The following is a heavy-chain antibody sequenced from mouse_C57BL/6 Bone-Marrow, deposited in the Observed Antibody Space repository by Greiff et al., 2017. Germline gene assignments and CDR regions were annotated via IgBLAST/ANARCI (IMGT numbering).Heavy chain of an antibody. D-gene: IGHD1-1*01. V-gene: IGHV1-82*01. Sequence: VQLVESGPELVKPGASVKISCKASGYAFSSSWMNWVKQRPGKGLEWIGRIYPGDGDTNYNGKFKGKATLTADKSSSTAYMQLSSLTSEDSAVYFCARTTVVGGDYWGQGTTLTVSS. CDR3: ARTTVVGGDY. CDR1: GYAFSSSW. J-gene: IGHJ2*01. CDR2: IYPGDGDT.